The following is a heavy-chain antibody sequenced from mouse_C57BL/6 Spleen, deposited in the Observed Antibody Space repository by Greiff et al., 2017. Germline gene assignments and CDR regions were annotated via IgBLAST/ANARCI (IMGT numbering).Heavy chain of an antibody. Sequence: QVHVKQPGAELVRPGSSVKLSCKASGYTFTSYWMHWVKQRPIQGLEWIGNIDPSDSETHYNQKFKDKATLTVDKSSSTAYMQLSSLTSEDSAVYYCASDYDYAMDYWGQGTSVTVSS. J-gene: IGHJ4*01. CDR1: GYTFTSYW. CDR3: ASDYDYAMDY. CDR2: IDPSDSET. V-gene: IGHV1-52*01. D-gene: IGHD2-4*01.